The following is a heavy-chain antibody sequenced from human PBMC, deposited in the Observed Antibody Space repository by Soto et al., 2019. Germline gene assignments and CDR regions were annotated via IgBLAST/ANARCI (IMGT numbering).Heavy chain of an antibody. J-gene: IGHJ4*02. CDR1: GFTFSSYA. D-gene: IGHD3-22*01. CDR3: AKDHLAPHYYDSSGVIDY. CDR2: ISGSGGST. V-gene: IGHV3-23*01. Sequence: QTGGSLRLSCAASGFTFSSYAMSWVRQAPGKGLEWVSAISGSGGSTYYADSVKGRFTISRDNSKNTLYLQMNSLRAEDTAVYYCAKDHLAPHYYDSSGVIDYWGQGTLVTVSS.